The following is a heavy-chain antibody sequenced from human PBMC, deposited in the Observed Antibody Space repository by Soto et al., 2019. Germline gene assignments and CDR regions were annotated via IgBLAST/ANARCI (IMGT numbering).Heavy chain of an antibody. V-gene: IGHV1-69*13. Sequence: SVKVSCKASGGTFSSYAISWVRQAPGQGLEWMGGIIPIFGTANYAQKFQGRVTITADESTSTAYMELSSLRSEDTAVYYCARVLVATIIPVYYYGMDVWGQGTTVTVSS. CDR2: IIPIFGTA. CDR1: GGTFSSYA. J-gene: IGHJ6*02. CDR3: ARVLVATIIPVYYYGMDV. D-gene: IGHD5-12*01.